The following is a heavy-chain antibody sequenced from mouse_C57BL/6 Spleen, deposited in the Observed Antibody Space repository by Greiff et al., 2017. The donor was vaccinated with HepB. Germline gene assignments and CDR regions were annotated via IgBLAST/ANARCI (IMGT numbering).Heavy chain of an antibody. J-gene: IGHJ2*01. CDR2: IDPANGDT. V-gene: IGHV14-4*01. D-gene: IGHD2-12*01. CDR3: TYYNPYYFDY. Sequence: VQLQQSGAELVRPGASVKLSCTASGFHIKDDYMHWVKQRPEQGLAWIGWIDPANGDTEYASKFQGKATITADTTSNTAYLQLSSLTSEDTAVYYCTYYNPYYFDYWGQGTTLTVSS. CDR1: GFHIKDDY.